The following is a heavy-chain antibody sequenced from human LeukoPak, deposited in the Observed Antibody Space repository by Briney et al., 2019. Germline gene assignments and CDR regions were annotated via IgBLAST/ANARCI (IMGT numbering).Heavy chain of an antibody. CDR2: INSDGSST. Sequence: GGSLRLSCAGSGFTFSSYWMHWVRQAPGKGLVWVSRINSDGSSTSYADSVKGRFTISRDNAKNSLYLQMNSLRAEDTAVYYCARDPPYSSSWYVVFDYWGQGTLVTVSS. CDR3: ARDPPYSSSWYVVFDY. CDR1: GFTFSSYW. V-gene: IGHV3-74*01. D-gene: IGHD6-13*01. J-gene: IGHJ4*02.